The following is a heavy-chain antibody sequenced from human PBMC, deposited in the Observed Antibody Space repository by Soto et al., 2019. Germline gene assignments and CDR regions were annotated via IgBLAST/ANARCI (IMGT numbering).Heavy chain of an antibody. CDR1: GFTFSSYG. J-gene: IGHJ4*02. Sequence: SLRLSCAASGFTFSSYGMHWVRQAPGKGLEWVAVISYDGSNKYYADSVKGRFTISRDNSKNTLYLQMNSLRAEDTAVYHCAKDHPGYCSSTSCYYSDYWGQGTLVTVSS. CDR2: ISYDGSNK. V-gene: IGHV3-30*18. CDR3: AKDHPGYCSSTSCYYSDY. D-gene: IGHD2-2*01.